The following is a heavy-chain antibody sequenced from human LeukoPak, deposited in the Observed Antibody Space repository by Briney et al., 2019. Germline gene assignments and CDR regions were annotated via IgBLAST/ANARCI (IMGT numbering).Heavy chain of an antibody. D-gene: IGHD5-18*01. V-gene: IGHV3-64*01. CDR1: GFLFSSYA. CDR2: ISSNGGDT. Sequence: GGSLSLLCAPSGFLFSSYAMHWFRQSPGKGLEYVSAISSNGGDTYYANSVKGRFTISRDNSKNTLFLAMGRLRAEDKAVYYRARWRPLEADGYCDWVEGTLVTVSS. J-gene: IGHJ4*02. CDR3: ARWRPLEADGYCD.